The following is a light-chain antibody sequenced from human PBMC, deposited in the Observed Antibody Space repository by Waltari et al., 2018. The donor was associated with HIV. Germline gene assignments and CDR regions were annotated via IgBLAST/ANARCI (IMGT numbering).Light chain of an antibody. V-gene: IGKV3-20*01. CDR3: QQYGGSPRT. Sequence: EIVLTQSPGTLSLSPGERATLSCRASRSVSSNYLAWYQHKPGQAPRLLIYGISSRAPGIPDRFSGSGSGTDFTLTISGLEPEDFALYYCQQYGGSPRTFGQGTRVEIK. CDR2: GIS. J-gene: IGKJ1*01. CDR1: RSVSSNY.